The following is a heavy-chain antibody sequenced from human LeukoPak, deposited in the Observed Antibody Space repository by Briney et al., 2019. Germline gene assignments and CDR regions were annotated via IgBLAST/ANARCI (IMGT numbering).Heavy chain of an antibody. CDR3: VRGGGLDV. D-gene: IGHD3-16*01. CDR1: GFTVSSYW. Sequence: GGSLRLSCAASGFTVSSYWMYWARQARGKGLEWVASINHNGNVNYYVDSVKGRFTISRDNAKNSLYLQMSNLRAEDTAVYFCVRGGGLDVWGQGATVTVSS. CDR2: INHNGNVN. V-gene: IGHV3-7*03. J-gene: IGHJ6*02.